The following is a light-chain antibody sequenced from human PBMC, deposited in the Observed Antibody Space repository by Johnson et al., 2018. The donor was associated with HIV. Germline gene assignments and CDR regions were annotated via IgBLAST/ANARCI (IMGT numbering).Light chain of an antibody. CDR2: ENN. Sequence: QSVLTQPPSVSAAPGQKVTILCSGSSSNIGSKYVYWYQQLPGTAPKLLIYENNKRPSGIPDRFSGSKSGTSATLGITGLQTGDEAAYYCGTWHSALGGGEVFGTGTRVTVL. CDR1: SSNIGSKY. J-gene: IGLJ1*01. CDR3: GTWHSALGGGEV. V-gene: IGLV1-51*02.